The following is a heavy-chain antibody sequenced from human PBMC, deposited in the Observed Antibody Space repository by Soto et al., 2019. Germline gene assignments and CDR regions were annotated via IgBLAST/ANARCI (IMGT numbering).Heavy chain of an antibody. CDR1: GFTFSSYW. CDR3: AREYCISTSCYQDWFDP. J-gene: IGHJ5*02. CDR2: IKQDGSEK. Sequence: PGGSLRLSCAASGFTFSSYWMSWVRQAPGKGLEWVANIKQDGSEKYYVDSVKGRFTISRDNAKNSLYLQMNSLRAEDTAVYYCAREYCISTSCYQDWFDPWGQGTLVTVSS. V-gene: IGHV3-7*01. D-gene: IGHD2-2*01.